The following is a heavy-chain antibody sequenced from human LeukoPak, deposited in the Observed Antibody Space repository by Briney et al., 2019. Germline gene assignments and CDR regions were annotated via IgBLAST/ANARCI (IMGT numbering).Heavy chain of an antibody. V-gene: IGHV1-18*01. D-gene: IGHD1-26*01. CDR2: ISAYNGNT. CDR1: AGTSSSNV. CDR3: ARGRAKWELRY. Sequence: ASSKISSRASAGTSSSNVFSWWRQPPGQRLQWMGRISAYNGNTNYAQKLQGRVTTTTDTSTSTAYMELRSLRSDDTAVYYCARGRAKWELRYWGQGTLVTVSS. J-gene: IGHJ4*02.